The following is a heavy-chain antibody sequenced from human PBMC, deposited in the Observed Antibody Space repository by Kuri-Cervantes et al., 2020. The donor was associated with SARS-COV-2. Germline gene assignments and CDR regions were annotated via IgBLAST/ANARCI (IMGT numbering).Heavy chain of an antibody. V-gene: IGHV3-15*01. J-gene: IGHJ4*02. CDR2: IKSKTDGGTT. D-gene: IGHD2-15*01. CDR3: TTAPTPIVEVVAATY. Sequence: GGSLRLSCAASGFTFSNAWMSWVRQAPGKGLEWVGRIKSKTDGGTTDYAAPVKGRFTISRDDSKNTLYLQMNSLKTEDTAVYYCTTAPTPIVEVVAATYWGQGTLVTVSS. CDR1: GFTFSNAW.